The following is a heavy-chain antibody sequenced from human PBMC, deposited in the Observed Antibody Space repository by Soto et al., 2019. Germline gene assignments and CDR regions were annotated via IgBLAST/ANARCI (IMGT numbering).Heavy chain of an antibody. D-gene: IGHD3-3*01. V-gene: IGHV1-24*01. Sequence: ASVKVSCKVSGYTLTELAIHWVRHAPGKGLEWMGCFDPEYGETIYAQKFHGRFTMTEDTFTDTAYMELSSLRSEYTAVYYCATVDRRITIFGGVLAQFDYWRKGSLGAVSS. J-gene: IGHJ4*02. CDR3: ATVDRRITIFGGVLAQFDY. CDR1: GYTLTELA. CDR2: FDPEYGET.